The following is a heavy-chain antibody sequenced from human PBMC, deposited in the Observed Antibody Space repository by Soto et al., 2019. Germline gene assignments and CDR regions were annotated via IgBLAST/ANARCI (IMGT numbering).Heavy chain of an antibody. J-gene: IGHJ5*02. CDR3: ARLGRWVPYYYDSSPYTFENWFDP. CDR2: IYHGGRT. CDR1: GYSISSGYY. V-gene: IGHV4-38-2*01. D-gene: IGHD3-22*01. Sequence: PSETLSLTCAVSGYSISSGYYWGWLRQPPGKWLEWIGSIYHGGRTYYNPSLNTPAPLSIAMTNNHVSLILNSLTPAAPAVYSCARLGRWVPYYYDSSPYTFENWFDPWGQGTLVTVSS.